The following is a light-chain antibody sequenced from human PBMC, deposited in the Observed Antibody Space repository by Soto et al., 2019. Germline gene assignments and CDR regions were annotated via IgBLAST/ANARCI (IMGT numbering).Light chain of an antibody. CDR3: CSYAGSYTWV. Sequence: QSVLTQPRSVSGSPGQSVIISCTGTSSDVGDYNYVSWYQQHPGKAPKLLIYAVNMRPSGVPDRFSGSKSGNTASLTISGLQAEDEADYSCCSYAGSYTWVFGGGTKVTVL. J-gene: IGLJ3*02. CDR1: SSDVGDYNY. V-gene: IGLV2-11*01. CDR2: AVN.